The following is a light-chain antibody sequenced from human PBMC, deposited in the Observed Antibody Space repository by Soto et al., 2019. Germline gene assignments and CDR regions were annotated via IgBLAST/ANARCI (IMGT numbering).Light chain of an antibody. CDR1: QSVSSSY. V-gene: IGKV3-20*01. Sequence: EIVLTQSPGTLSLSPGERATLSCRASQSVSSSYLAWYQQKPGQAPRLLIYGASSRATGIPDRVSGSGSGTDFTLTISRLEPEDFAVYYCQQYDSSPKTFXQGTKVDIK. J-gene: IGKJ1*01. CDR3: QQYDSSPKT. CDR2: GAS.